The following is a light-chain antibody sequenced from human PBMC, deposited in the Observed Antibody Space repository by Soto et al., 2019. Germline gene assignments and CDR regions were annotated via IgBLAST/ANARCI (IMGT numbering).Light chain of an antibody. V-gene: IGKV1-5*01. J-gene: IGKJ2*01. Sequence: DIQMTQSPSTLSASVGDRVTITCRASQSISSWLAWYQQKPGKAPKLLIYDASSLESGVSSRFSGSGSGTEFPLTISILQPDYFATEYFQLYNCYAYPLGQGTKPVIK. CDR2: DAS. CDR3: QLYNCYAYP. CDR1: QSISSW.